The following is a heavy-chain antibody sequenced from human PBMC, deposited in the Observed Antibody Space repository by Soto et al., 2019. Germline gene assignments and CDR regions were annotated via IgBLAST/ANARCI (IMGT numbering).Heavy chain of an antibody. V-gene: IGHV4-39*01. CDR3: AISQTTVTSYDY. Sequence: SETLSLTCTVSGGSISSSSYYWGWIRQPPGKGLEWIGSIYYSGSTYYNPSLKSRVTISVDTSKNQFSLKLSSVTAADTAVYYCAISQTTVTSYDYWGQGTLVTVSS. D-gene: IGHD4-17*01. J-gene: IGHJ4*02. CDR2: IYYSGST. CDR1: GGSISSSSYY.